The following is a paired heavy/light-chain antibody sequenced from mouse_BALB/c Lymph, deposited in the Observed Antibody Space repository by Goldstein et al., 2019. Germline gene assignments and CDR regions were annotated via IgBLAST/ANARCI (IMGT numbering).Light chain of an antibody. CDR3: QQGQSYPFT. J-gene: IGKJ4*01. CDR1: QNINVW. CDR2: KAS. V-gene: IGKV10-94*01. Sequence: DIQMNQSPSSLSASLGDTITITCHASQNINVWFSWYQQKPGNIPELLIYKASNLHTGVPSRFSGSGSGTGFTLTISSLQPEDIATYYCQQGQSYPFTFGSGTKLEIK.
Heavy chain of an antibody. V-gene: IGHV1S41*01. CDR3: ARDYGSSPWFAY. J-gene: IGHJ3*01. CDR1: GYTFTSYW. D-gene: IGHD1-1*01. Sequence: DLVKPGASVNLSCKASGYTFTSYWINWIKQRPGQGLEWIGRIAPGSGNTYYNEMFKGKATLTVDTSSSTAYIQLSSLSSEDSAVYFCARDYGSSPWFAYWGQGTLVTVSA. CDR2: IAPGSGNT.